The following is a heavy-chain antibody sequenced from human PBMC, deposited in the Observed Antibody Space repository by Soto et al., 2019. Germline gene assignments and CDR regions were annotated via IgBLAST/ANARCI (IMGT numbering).Heavy chain of an antibody. J-gene: IGHJ3*02. Sequence: QVQLQESGPGLVKPSQTLSLTCTVSGGSISSGDYYWSWIRQPPGKGLEWIGYIYYSGSTYYSPCLKSRVSMSVDTSSDQFSLKLSSVTAADTAVYYCARVLVGYNYVGFRAFDIWGQGTMVTVSS. CDR3: ARVLVGYNYVGFRAFDI. V-gene: IGHV4-30-4*01. D-gene: IGHD5-12*01. CDR1: GGSISSGDYY. CDR2: IYYSGST.